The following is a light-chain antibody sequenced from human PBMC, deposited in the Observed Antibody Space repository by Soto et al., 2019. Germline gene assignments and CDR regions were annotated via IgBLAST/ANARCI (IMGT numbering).Light chain of an antibody. CDR2: GAS. CDR1: QSISSVY. CDR3: QQYGSSLPWT. V-gene: IGKV3-20*01. Sequence: EMGLTQSPGTLSFSPGERATLSCRASQSISSVYLAWYQQKPGQAPRLLIYGASSRATGIPDRFSGSGSGTDFTLTISRLEPEDFAVYYCQQYGSSLPWTFGQGTKVDIK. J-gene: IGKJ1*01.